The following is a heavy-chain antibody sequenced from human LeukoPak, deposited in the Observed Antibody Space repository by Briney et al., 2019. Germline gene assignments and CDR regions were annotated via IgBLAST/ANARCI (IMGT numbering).Heavy chain of an antibody. Sequence: SVKVSCKASGGTFSSYAISWVRQAPGQGLEWMGGIIPIFGTANYAQKFQGRITITADESTSTAYMELSSLRSEDTAVYYCARDPVAPSYGGNSRGIWGQGTMVTVSS. CDR1: GGTFSSYA. V-gene: IGHV1-69*13. CDR2: IIPIFGTA. CDR3: ARDPVAPSYGGNSRGI. J-gene: IGHJ3*02. D-gene: IGHD4-23*01.